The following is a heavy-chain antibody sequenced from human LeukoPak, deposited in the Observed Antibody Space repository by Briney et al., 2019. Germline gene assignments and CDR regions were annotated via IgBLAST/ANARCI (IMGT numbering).Heavy chain of an antibody. J-gene: IGHJ4*02. CDR1: GGSISSGSYY. V-gene: IGHV4-61*02. CDR2: IYTSGST. CDR3: ARDRQLKIESGSFTPLGY. Sequence: PSETLSLTCTVSGGSISSGSYYWSWIRQPAGKGLEWIGRIYTSGSTNYNPSLKSRVTISVDTSKNQFSLKLSSVTAADTAVYYCARDRQLKIESGSFTPLGYWGQGTLVTVSS. D-gene: IGHD1-26*01.